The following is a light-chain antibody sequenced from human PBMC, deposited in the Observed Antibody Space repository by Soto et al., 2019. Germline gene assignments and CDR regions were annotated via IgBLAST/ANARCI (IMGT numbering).Light chain of an antibody. V-gene: IGKV1-33*01. Sequence: DIQMTQSPSSLSASVGDRVTITCQASHDINKYLNWYQEKPGKAPKLLIYDASNLQTGVPSRFNGSGSGTHFTFTISSLQTEDIATYYCQRYDSLPPTFGQGTRLDIK. CDR3: QRYDSLPPT. CDR2: DAS. CDR1: HDINKY. J-gene: IGKJ5*01.